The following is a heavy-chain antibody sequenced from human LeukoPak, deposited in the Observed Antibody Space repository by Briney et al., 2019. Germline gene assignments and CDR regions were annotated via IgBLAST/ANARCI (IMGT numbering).Heavy chain of an antibody. V-gene: IGHV4-59*01. D-gene: IGHD1-26*01. CDR2: IYYSGST. CDR1: GGSISSYY. CDR3: ARGGDSGSYGTFDY. J-gene: IGHJ4*02. Sequence: SETLSLTCCVSGGSISSYYWSWIRQPPGKGLEWIGYIYYSGSTNYNPSLKSRVTISVDTSKNQFSLKLSSVTAADTAVYYCARGGDSGSYGTFDYWGQGTLVTVSA.